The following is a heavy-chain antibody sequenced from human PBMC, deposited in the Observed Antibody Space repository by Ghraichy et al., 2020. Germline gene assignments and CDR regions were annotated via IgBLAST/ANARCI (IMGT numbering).Heavy chain of an antibody. CDR1: GFTFSAYS. Sequence: GESLNISCVGSGFTFSAYSMNWIRQSPGKGLEWVSYITGSGRNIFYADSVKGRFTISRDNAQNSLFLQMNSLRDEDTAVYYCARGSRVVRFYYYDGMDVWGQXTXXXVS. J-gene: IGHJ6*02. V-gene: IGHV3-48*02. CDR3: ARGSRVVRFYYYDGMDV. D-gene: IGHD4-23*01. CDR2: ITGSGRNI.